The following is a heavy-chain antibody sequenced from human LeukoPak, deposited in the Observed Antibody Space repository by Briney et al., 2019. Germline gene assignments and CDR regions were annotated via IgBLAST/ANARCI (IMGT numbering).Heavy chain of an antibody. CDR3: ASRRGSNRPFDY. CDR1: GFTFSSYS. V-gene: IGHV3-21*01. CDR2: ISSTSGYI. D-gene: IGHD1-26*01. J-gene: IGHJ4*02. Sequence: GGSLRLSCAASGFTFSSYSMNWVRQAPGKGLEWVSCISSTSGYIYYADSVKGRFTISRDNAKNSLYLQMNSLTAEDSAVYYCASRRGSNRPFDYWGQGTLVTVSS.